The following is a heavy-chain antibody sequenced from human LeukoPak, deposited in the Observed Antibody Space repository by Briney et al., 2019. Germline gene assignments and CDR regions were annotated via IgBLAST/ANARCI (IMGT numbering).Heavy chain of an antibody. Sequence: PGGSLRLSCAASGFTLSDHYMEWVRQAPGKGLEWVGRTRNKANSYTTEYAASVIGRFTISRDDSKNSVYLQMNSLRAEDTAVYYCARGGAAAGPDYWGLGTLVTVSS. CDR3: ARGGAAAGPDY. D-gene: IGHD6-13*01. CDR2: TRNKANSYTT. CDR1: GFTLSDHY. V-gene: IGHV3-72*01. J-gene: IGHJ4*02.